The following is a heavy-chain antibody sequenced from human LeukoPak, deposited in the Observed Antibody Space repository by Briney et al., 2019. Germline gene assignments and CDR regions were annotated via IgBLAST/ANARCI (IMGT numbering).Heavy chain of an antibody. CDR1: GGTFSSYA. CDR2: IIPIFGTA. CDR3: ARETYYYDSSGGNDAFDI. V-gene: IGHV1-69*05. J-gene: IGHJ3*02. Sequence: VKVSCKASGGTFSSYAISWVRQAPGQGLEWMGRIIPIFGTANYAQKFQGRVTITTDESTSTAYVELSSLRSEDTAVYYCARETYYYDSSGGNDAFDIWGQGTMVTVSS. D-gene: IGHD3-22*01.